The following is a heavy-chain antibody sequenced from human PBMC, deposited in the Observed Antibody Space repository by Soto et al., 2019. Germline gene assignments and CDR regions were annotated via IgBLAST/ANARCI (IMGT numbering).Heavy chain of an antibody. D-gene: IGHD5-18*01. CDR3: ASQAGGYSYGPLDY. CDR2: ISYSGST. V-gene: IGHV4-39*01. Sequence: SETLSLTCTVSGASISGTNYYWDWIRQPPGKGLEWVGSISYSGSTYYSPSLKSRVTISLDKSKNQFSLSLYSVTVAATAVYYCASQAGGYSYGPLDYWGQRTLVTVSS. J-gene: IGHJ4*02. CDR1: GASISGTNYY.